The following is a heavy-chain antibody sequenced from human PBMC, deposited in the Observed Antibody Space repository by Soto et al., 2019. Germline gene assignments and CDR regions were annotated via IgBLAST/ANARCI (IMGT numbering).Heavy chain of an antibody. CDR3: ARQGEYCSTTSCYGNDY. D-gene: IGHD2-2*01. CDR1: GASISSYS. CDR2: IHSSGNT. J-gene: IGHJ4*02. Sequence: QVQLQESGPGLVKPSETLSLTCSVSGASISSYSWSWIRQPPGKGLEWIGYIHSSGNTNYSPSLNSRVSAPVDTSKNPLSLKLSSVTAADTAVYYCARQGEYCSTTSCYGNDYWGQGTLVIVSS. V-gene: IGHV4-59*08.